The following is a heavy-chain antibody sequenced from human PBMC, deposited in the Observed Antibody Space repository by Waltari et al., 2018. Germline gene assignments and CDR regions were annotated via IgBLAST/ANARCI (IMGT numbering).Heavy chain of an antibody. CDR3: ARSYYDFWSGYPYYYYYYMDV. J-gene: IGHJ6*03. Sequence: QVQLQESGPGLVKPSETLSLTCTVSGGSICSYYWSWIRQPPGKGLEWIGYIYYSGSTNYNPSLKSRVTISVDTSKNQFSLKLSSVTAADTAVYYCARSYYDFWSGYPYYYYYYMDVWGKGTTVTVSS. CDR1: GGSICSYY. V-gene: IGHV4-59*01. CDR2: IYYSGST. D-gene: IGHD3-3*01.